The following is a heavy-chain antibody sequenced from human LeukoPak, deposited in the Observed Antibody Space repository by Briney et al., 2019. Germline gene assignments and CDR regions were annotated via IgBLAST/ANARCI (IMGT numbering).Heavy chain of an antibody. CDR3: AREEWYDFWSGYPGY. CDR1: GFTFSSYW. D-gene: IGHD3-3*01. V-gene: IGHV3-7*01. J-gene: IGHJ4*02. Sequence: GGSLRLSCAASGFTFSSYWMSWVRQAPGKGLEWVANIKQDGSEKYYVDSVKGRFTISRDNAKNSLYLQMNSLRAEDTAVYYCAREEWYDFWSGYPGYWGQGTLVTVSS. CDR2: IKQDGSEK.